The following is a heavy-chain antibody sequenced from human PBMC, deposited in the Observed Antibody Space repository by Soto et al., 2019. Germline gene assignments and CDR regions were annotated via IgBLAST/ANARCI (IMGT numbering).Heavy chain of an antibody. V-gene: IGHV4-61*01. CDR3: ARGVPYSYGYVSWFDP. D-gene: IGHD5-18*01. Sequence: ASETLSLTCTASGGSVSSGSYYWSWIRQPPGKGLEWIGYIYYSGSTNYNPSLKGRVTISVDTSKNQFSLKLSSVTAADTAVYYCARGVPYSYGYVSWFDPWGQGTLVTVSS. CDR1: GGSVSSGSYY. CDR2: IYYSGST. J-gene: IGHJ5*02.